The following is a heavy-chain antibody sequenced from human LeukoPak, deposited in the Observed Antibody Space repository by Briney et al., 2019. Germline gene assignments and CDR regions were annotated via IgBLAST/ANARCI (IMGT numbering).Heavy chain of an antibody. J-gene: IGHJ4*02. CDR3: AATIVGATVAFDY. Sequence: SVKVSCKASGFTFTSSAMQWVRQARGQRLEWIGWIVVGSGNTNYAQKFQERVTVTRDMSTSTAYMELSSLRSEDTAAYYCAATIVGATVAFDYWGQGTLVTVSS. D-gene: IGHD1-26*01. V-gene: IGHV1-58*02. CDR1: GFTFTSSA. CDR2: IVVGSGNT.